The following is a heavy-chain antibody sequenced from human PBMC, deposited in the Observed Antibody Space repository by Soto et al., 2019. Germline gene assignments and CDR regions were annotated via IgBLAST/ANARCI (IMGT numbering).Heavy chain of an antibody. CDR3: ARGGHSSGWYDFDY. V-gene: IGHV4-61*08. CDR2: IYYSGST. Sequence: PSETLSLTCTVSGGSISSGDYYWSWIRQPPGKGLEWIGYIYYSGSTNYNPSLKSRVTISVDTSKNQFSLKLSSVTAADTAVYYCARGGHSSGWYDFDYWGQGTLVTVSS. CDR1: GGSISSGDYY. J-gene: IGHJ4*02. D-gene: IGHD6-19*01.